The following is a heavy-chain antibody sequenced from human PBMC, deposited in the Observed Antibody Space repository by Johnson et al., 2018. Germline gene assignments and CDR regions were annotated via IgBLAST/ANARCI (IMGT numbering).Heavy chain of an antibody. J-gene: IGHJ1*01. Sequence: QVQLVESGGGLVKPGGSLRLCCAASGFTFSDYYMSWIRQAPGKGLAWVSYISSSGSTIYYADSVKGRFPISRANSKTSLYLQMNSRRAEDTAVYYCAREGVVVAATADQAEYFQHWGKGTLVTVSS. CDR3: AREGVVVAATADQAEYFQH. V-gene: IGHV3-11*01. CDR1: GFTFSDYY. CDR2: ISSSGSTI. D-gene: IGHD2-15*01.